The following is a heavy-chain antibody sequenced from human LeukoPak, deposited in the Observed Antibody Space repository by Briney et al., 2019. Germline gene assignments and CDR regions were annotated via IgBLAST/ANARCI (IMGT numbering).Heavy chain of an antibody. CDR1: GFSFNNYW. CDR2: VDSDGSST. V-gene: IGHV3-74*01. Sequence: PGGSLRLSCAASGFSFNNYWMHWVRQAPGKGLVWVSRVDSDGSSTTYADSVKGRFTISRDNAKNTLYLQMNSLRADDTAVYYCARGITLFGVANDAFDVWGQGAVVTVSS. D-gene: IGHD3-3*01. CDR3: ARGITLFGVANDAFDV. J-gene: IGHJ3*01.